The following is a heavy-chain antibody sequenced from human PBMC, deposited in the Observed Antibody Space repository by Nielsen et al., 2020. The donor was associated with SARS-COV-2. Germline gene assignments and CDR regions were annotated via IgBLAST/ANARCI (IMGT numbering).Heavy chain of an antibody. CDR3: AKECLIADDYP. J-gene: IGHJ4*02. V-gene: IGHV3-74*01. D-gene: IGHD6-13*01. CDR2: INGDGSST. Sequence: GGSLRLSCAASGFTFSNFWMHWVRQAPGKGLEWVSRINGDGSSTTYADSVKGRFTVSRDNSKNTLYLQMNSLRAEDTAVYYCAKECLIADDYPWGQGTLVTVSS. CDR1: GFTFSNFW.